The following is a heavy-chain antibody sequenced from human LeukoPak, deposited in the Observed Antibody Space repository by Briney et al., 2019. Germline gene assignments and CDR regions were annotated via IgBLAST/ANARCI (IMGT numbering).Heavy chain of an antibody. CDR1: GYTFTSYY. V-gene: IGHV1-46*01. J-gene: IGHJ4*02. Sequence: ASVKVSCKASGYTFTSYYMHWVRQAPGQGLEWMGIINPSGGSTSYAQKFQGRVTMTTDTSTSTAYMELRSLRSDDTAVYYCARMYCSSTSCYMGGFDYWGQGTLVTVSS. CDR3: ARMYCSSTSCYMGGFDY. CDR2: INPSGGST. D-gene: IGHD2-2*02.